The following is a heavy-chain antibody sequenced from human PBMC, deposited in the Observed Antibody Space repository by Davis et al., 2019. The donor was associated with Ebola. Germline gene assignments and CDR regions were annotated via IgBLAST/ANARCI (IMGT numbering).Heavy chain of an antibody. CDR2: TYYNSKWYS. V-gene: IGHV6-1*01. CDR1: GDSVSTAG. Sequence: HSQIPSLTRAISGDSVSTAGWNWIRQSPSRGLEWLGRTYYNSKWYSDYAPSVKTRITVNADTSKNQFALQLNSVTPEDTAVYYCARGWLRANFDYWGQGTLVTVSS. CDR3: ARGWLRANFDY. D-gene: IGHD5-12*01. J-gene: IGHJ4*02.